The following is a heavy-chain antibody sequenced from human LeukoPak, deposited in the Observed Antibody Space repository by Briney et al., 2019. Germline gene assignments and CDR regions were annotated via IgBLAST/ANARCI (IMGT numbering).Heavy chain of an antibody. V-gene: IGHV3-23*01. CDR2: VSGSGEKT. CDR1: GFTFSGYT. Sequence: PGGSLRLSCAASGFTFSGYTMSWDRQTPGKGLEWVSAVSGSGEKTYYADSVKGRFTISRDNSKGTLYLQINNLGAEDSALYYCARDFYDSTGYYYDYWGQGTLVTVSS. J-gene: IGHJ4*02. CDR3: ARDFYDSTGYYYDY. D-gene: IGHD3-22*01.